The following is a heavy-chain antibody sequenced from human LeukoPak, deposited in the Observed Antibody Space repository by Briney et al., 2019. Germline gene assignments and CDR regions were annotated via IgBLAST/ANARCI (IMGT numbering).Heavy chain of an antibody. CDR2: ISSSSSYI. CDR3: ASGAYGDYVRYFDY. Sequence: GGSLRLSCAASGFTFSSYSMNWVRQAPGKGLEWVSSISSSSSYIYYADSVKGRFTISRDNAKNSLYLQMNSLRAEDTAVYYCASGAYGDYVRYFDYWGQGTLVTVSS. D-gene: IGHD4-17*01. V-gene: IGHV3-21*01. J-gene: IGHJ4*02. CDR1: GFTFSSYS.